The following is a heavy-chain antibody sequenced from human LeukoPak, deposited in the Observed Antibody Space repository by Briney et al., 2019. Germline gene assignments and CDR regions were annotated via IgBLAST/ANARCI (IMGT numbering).Heavy chain of an antibody. Sequence: GGSLRLSCAASGFTFSSYAMHWVRQAPGKGLEWVAVISYDGSNKYYADSVKGRFTISRDNAKNSLYLQMNSLRAEDTAVYYCARDLDYGDYLDYWGQGTLVTVSS. CDR3: ARDLDYGDYLDY. CDR1: GFTFSSYA. D-gene: IGHD4-17*01. V-gene: IGHV3-30*04. J-gene: IGHJ4*02. CDR2: ISYDGSNK.